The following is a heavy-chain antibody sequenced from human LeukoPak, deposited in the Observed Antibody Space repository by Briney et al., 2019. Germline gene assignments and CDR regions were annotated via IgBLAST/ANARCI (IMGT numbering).Heavy chain of an antibody. V-gene: IGHV4-39*07. CDR1: SGSISTSNYY. CDR2: IFYSGST. J-gene: IGHJ4*02. CDR3: ARVNGSYRAFDY. D-gene: IGHD3-16*02. Sequence: PSETLSLTCTVSSGSISTSNYYWGWVRQPPGKALEWIGNIFYSGSTYYNPSLKSRVTISVDTSKNQFSLKLSSVTAADTAVYYCARVNGSYRAFDYWGQGTLVTVSS.